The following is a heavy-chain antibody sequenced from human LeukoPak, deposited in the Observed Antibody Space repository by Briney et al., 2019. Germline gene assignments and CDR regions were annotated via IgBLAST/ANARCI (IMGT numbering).Heavy chain of an antibody. CDR1: GYTFTGYY. V-gene: IGHV1-2*02. CDR3: AREITMVRGGGYWFDP. D-gene: IGHD3-10*01. J-gene: IGHJ5*02. CDR2: INPSSGGT. Sequence: ASVKVSCKASGYTFTGYYMHWVRRAPGQGLEWMGWINPSSGGTNYAQKFQGRVTMTRDTSISTAYMELSRLRSDDTAVYYCAREITMVRGGGYWFDPWGQGTLVTVSS.